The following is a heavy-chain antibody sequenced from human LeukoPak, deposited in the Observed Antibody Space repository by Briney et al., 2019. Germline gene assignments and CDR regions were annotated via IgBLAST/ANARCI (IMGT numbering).Heavy chain of an antibody. Sequence: PSETLSLTCSVSGDSFTAYYWNWIRQATGKGLEWIGYVSHDGTTNYTPSLRSRVVMSVDTANNTISLSLASVTAADTGVYYCARLDCYDVVGCYNHWGRGTPVTAS. D-gene: IGHD3/OR15-3a*01. V-gene: IGHV4-59*08. J-gene: IGHJ4*02. CDR2: VSHDGTT. CDR3: ARLDCYDVVGCYNH. CDR1: GDSFTAYY.